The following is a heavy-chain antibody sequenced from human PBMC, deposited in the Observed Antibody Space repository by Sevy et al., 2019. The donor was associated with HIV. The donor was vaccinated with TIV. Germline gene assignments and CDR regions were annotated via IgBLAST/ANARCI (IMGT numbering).Heavy chain of an antibody. V-gene: IGHV3-33*01. J-gene: IGHJ4*02. CDR2: IWYDGSNK. CDR3: ARDKAAYYDSSGYYALDY. Sequence: GGSLRLSCAASGFTFSSYGMHWVRQAPGKGLEWVAVIWYDGSNKYYADSVKGRFTISRDNSKNTLYLQMNSLRAEDTAVYYCARDKAAYYDSSGYYALDYWGQGTLVTVSS. D-gene: IGHD3-22*01. CDR1: GFTFSSYG.